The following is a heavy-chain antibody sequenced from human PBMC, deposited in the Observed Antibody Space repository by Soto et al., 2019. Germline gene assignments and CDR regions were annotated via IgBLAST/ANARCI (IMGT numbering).Heavy chain of an antibody. V-gene: IGHV3-7*01. CDR2: INQDGSDK. J-gene: IGHJ4*02. D-gene: IGHD1-1*01. CDR1: GFTFSNYW. Sequence: PGGSLRLSCVASGFTFSNYWMNWVRQAPGKGLEWGANINQDGSDKNYVDSMKGRFTISRDNAKSSLYLQMNSLRAEDTAVYFCARFRWTTGTTSVYLDYWGQGTLVTVSS. CDR3: ARFRWTTGTTSVYLDY.